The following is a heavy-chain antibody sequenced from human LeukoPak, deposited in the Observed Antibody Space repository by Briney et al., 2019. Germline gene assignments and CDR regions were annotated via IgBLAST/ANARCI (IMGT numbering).Heavy chain of an antibody. CDR2: IYHSGSP. Sequence: SETLSLTCTVSGGSISSSSYYWDWIRQPPGKGLEWIGGIYHSGSPSYNPSLKSRFTVTVDTSKNQFSLKLSSVTAADTAVYYCERQETNRGWAFDIWGQGTMVTVSS. CDR3: ERQETNRGWAFDI. CDR1: GGSISSSSYY. V-gene: IGHV4-39*01. J-gene: IGHJ3*02. D-gene: IGHD3-22*01.